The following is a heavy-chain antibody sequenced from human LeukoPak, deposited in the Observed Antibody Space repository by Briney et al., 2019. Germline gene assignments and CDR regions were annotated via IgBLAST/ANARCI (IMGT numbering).Heavy chain of an antibody. D-gene: IGHD3-10*01. CDR1: GFTVGSNY. V-gene: IGHV3-53*01. Sequence: GGSLRLSCAASGFTVGSNYMSWVRQAPGKGLEWVSVIYSGGSTYYADSVKGRFTISRDNSKNTLYLQMNSLRAEDTAVYYCASGSGSYRTPYYYMDVWGTGTTVTVSS. J-gene: IGHJ6*03. CDR3: ASGSGSYRTPYYYMDV. CDR2: IYSGGST.